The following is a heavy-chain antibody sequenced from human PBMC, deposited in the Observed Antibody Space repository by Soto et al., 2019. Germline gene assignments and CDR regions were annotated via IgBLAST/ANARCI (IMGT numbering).Heavy chain of an antibody. J-gene: IGHJ4*02. CDR1: GFTFSSYG. CDR2: IWYDGSNK. D-gene: IGHD3-22*01. CDR3: ARGAGYDSSGYYYYFDY. V-gene: IGHV3-33*01. Sequence: GSLRLSCAASGFTFSSYGMHWVRQAPGKGLEWGAVIWYDGSNKYYADSVKGRFTISRDNSKNTLYLQMNSLRAEDTAVYYCARGAGYDSSGYYYYFDYWGQGTLVTVSS.